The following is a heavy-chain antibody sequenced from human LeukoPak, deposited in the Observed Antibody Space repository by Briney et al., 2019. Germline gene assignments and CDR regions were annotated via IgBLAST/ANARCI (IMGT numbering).Heavy chain of an antibody. V-gene: IGHV3-21*01. CDR2: ISSSSSYI. CDR1: GFTFSSYS. Sequence: GGSLRLSCAASGFTFSSYSMNWVRQAPGKGLEWVSSISSSSSYIYYADSVKGRFTFSRDNAKNSLYLQMNSLRAEDTAVYYCARDCSSTSCYGYWGQGTLVTVSS. D-gene: IGHD2-2*01. CDR3: ARDCSSTSCYGY. J-gene: IGHJ4*02.